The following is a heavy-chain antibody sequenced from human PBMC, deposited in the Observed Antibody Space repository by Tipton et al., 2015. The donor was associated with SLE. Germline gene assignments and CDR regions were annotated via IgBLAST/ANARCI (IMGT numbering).Heavy chain of an antibody. V-gene: IGHV3-30*04. J-gene: IGHJ3*01. D-gene: IGHD3-22*01. CDR2: IWYDGSHK. CDR1: GFSFSSYA. Sequence: RSLRLSCVASGFSFSSYAMHWVRQAPGKGLEWVAVIWYDGSHKYYADSVKGRFTISRDNSINTLYLQMNSLRAEDTAVFYCAKDRDFYDSSGSAAFDVWGQGTMVTVSS. CDR3: AKDRDFYDSSGSAAFDV.